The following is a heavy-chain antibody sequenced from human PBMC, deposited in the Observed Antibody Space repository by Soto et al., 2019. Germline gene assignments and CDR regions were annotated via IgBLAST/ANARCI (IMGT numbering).Heavy chain of an antibody. CDR3: ARGSGVYDSSGYYYFGPDYYGMDV. CDR1: GYTFTSYA. CDR2: INAGNVNT. D-gene: IGHD3-22*01. Sequence: ASVKVSCKASGYTFTSYAMHLVRQAPGQRLEWMGWINAGNVNTKYSQKFQGRVTITRDTSASTAYMELSSLRSEDTAVYYCARGSGVYDSSGYYYFGPDYYGMDVWGQGTTVTVSS. J-gene: IGHJ6*02. V-gene: IGHV1-3*01.